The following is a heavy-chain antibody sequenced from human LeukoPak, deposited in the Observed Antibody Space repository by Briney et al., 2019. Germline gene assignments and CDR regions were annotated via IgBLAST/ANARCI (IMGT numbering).Heavy chain of an antibody. V-gene: IGHV1-18*01. CDR2: ISAYNGNT. D-gene: IGHD3-22*01. CDR1: GYTFTSYG. CDR3: ARDWAYYYDSSPIPKDDY. J-gene: IGHJ4*02. Sequence: ASVKVSCKASGYTFTSYGISWVRQAPGQGLEWMGWISAYNGNTNYAQKLQGRVTMTTDTSTSTAYMELRSLRSDDTAVYYCARDWAYYYDSSPIPKDDYWGQGTLVTVSS.